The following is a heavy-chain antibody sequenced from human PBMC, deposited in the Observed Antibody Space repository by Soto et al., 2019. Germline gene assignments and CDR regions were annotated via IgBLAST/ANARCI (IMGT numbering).Heavy chain of an antibody. CDR3: ARLPFQQLVIDY. J-gene: IGHJ4*02. V-gene: IGHV4-61*08. CDR2: IYYSGST. Sequence: SETLSLTCTVSGGSISSGGYYWSWIRQHPGKGLEWIGYIYYSGSTNYNPSLKSRVTISVDTSKNQFSLKLSSVTAADTAVYYCARLPFQQLVIDYWGQGTLVTVSS. CDR1: GGSISSGGYY. D-gene: IGHD6-13*01.